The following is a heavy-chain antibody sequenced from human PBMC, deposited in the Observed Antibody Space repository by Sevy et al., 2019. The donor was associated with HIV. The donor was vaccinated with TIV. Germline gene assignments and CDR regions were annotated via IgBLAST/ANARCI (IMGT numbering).Heavy chain of an antibody. CDR1: GFIFSTNT. CDR2: ISGSGGST. Sequence: GGSLRLSCAASGFIFSTNTMTWVRQAPGKGLEWVSGISGSGGSTYYADSLKGRFTIFRDNSKSTVHLQMNSLRAEDTAVYYCAIGDRTFYGLDVWGQGTTVTVSS. D-gene: IGHD2-15*01. CDR3: AIGDRTFYGLDV. V-gene: IGHV3-23*01. J-gene: IGHJ6*02.